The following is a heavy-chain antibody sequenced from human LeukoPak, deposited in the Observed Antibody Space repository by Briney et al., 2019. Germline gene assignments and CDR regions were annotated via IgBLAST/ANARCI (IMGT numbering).Heavy chain of an antibody. D-gene: IGHD6-19*01. CDR3: ARDKSSGWLGDYYGMDV. CDR2: ISYDGSNK. Sequence: PGGSLRLSCAASGFTFSSYAMHWVRQAPGKGLEWVAVISYDGSNKYYADSVKGRFTISRDNSKNTLYLQMNSLRAEDTAVYYCARDKSSGWLGDYYGMDVWGQGITVTVSS. V-gene: IGHV3-30-3*01. CDR1: GFTFSSYA. J-gene: IGHJ6*02.